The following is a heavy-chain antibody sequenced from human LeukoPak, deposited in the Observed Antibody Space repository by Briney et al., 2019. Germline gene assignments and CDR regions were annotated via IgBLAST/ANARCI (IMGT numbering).Heavy chain of an antibody. CDR2: INHSGST. J-gene: IGHJ6*02. V-gene: IGHV4-34*01. D-gene: IGHD6-13*01. CDR1: GGSFSGYY. CDR3: ARGGAAAGYYYYYYGMDV. Sequence: SETLSLTCAVYGGSFSGYYWSWIRQPPGKGLEWIGEINHSGSTNYNPSLKSRVTISVDTSKNQFSLKLSSVTAADTAVYYCARGGAAAGYYYYYYGMDVWGQGTTVAVSS.